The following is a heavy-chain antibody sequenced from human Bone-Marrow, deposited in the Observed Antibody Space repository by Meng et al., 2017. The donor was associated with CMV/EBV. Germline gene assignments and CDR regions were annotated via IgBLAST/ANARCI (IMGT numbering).Heavy chain of an antibody. CDR2: IIPIFGTA. D-gene: IGHD6-6*01. CDR3: ARAHLPHIAAPGAYYFEY. Sequence: SSVKVSCKASLCTFSCYAIGWVRQAPGQGLEWMGGIIPIFGTANYAQKVLGSVTITTDESKGTAYMEQSSMRSEHTAVYYCARAHLPHIAAPGAYYFEYWGQGTLVTVSS. J-gene: IGHJ4*02. CDR1: LCTFSCYA. V-gene: IGHV1-69*05.